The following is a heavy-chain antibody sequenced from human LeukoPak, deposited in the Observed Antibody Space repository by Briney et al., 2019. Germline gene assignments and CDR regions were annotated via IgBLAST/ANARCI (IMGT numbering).Heavy chain of an antibody. CDR1: GFTFGDYA. J-gene: IGHJ4*02. CDR2: IFPSGGEI. V-gene: IGHV3-23*01. Sequence: GGSLRLSCTASGFTFGDYAMSWVRQAPGKGLEWVSSIFPSGGEIHYADSVRGRFTISRDNSKSTLSLQMNSLRAEDTAIYYCATYRQVLLPFESWGQGTLVTVSS. CDR3: ATYRQVLLPFES. D-gene: IGHD2-8*02.